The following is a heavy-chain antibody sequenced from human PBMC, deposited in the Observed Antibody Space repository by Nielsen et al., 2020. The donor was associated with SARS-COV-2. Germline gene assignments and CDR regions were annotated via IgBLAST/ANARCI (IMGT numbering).Heavy chain of an antibody. Sequence: GESLKISCAASGFTFSSYAMHWVRQAPGKGLEWVAVISYDGSNKYYADSVKGRFTISRDNAKNSLYLQMNSLRAEDTALYYCATTSCSGGSCYHSGDYWGQGTLVTVSS. D-gene: IGHD2-15*01. CDR3: ATTSCSGGSCYHSGDY. J-gene: IGHJ4*02. CDR1: GFTFSSYA. CDR2: ISYDGSNK. V-gene: IGHV3-30-3*01.